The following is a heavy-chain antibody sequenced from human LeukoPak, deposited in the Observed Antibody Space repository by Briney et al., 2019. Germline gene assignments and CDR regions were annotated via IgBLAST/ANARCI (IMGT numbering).Heavy chain of an antibody. D-gene: IGHD3-22*01. J-gene: IGHJ3*02. CDR3: ARTYYYDSSGYPVQVSDAFDI. CDR1: GYTFTSYY. Sequence: ASVKVSCKASGYTFTSYYMHWVRQAPGQGLEWMGVINPSGGTTNYAQKFQGRITMTRDTSTSTVYMELSRLRSEDTAMYYCARTYYYDSSGYPVQVSDAFDIWGQGTMVTVSS. CDR2: INPSGGTT. V-gene: IGHV1-46*01.